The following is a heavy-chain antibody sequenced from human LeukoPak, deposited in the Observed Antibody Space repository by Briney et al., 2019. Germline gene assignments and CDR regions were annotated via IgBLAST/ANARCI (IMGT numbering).Heavy chain of an antibody. J-gene: IGHJ4*02. CDR3: AKEPPTRWLATFDF. CDR2: VYHSGST. V-gene: IGHV4-30-2*01. Sequence: TLSLTCTVSGGSISSGGYYWSWIRQPPGKGLEWIGYVYHSGSTYYNPSLKSRVTISVDRSKNQFSLKLSSVTAADTAVYYCAKEPPTRWLATFDFWGQGTLVTVSS. CDR1: GGSISSGGYY. D-gene: IGHD6-19*01.